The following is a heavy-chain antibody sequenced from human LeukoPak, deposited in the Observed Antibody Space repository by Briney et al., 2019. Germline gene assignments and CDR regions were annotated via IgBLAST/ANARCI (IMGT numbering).Heavy chain of an antibody. CDR3: GRGGASSLPFNV. V-gene: IGHV4-59*11. CDR2: VSYSAYT. J-gene: IGHJ3*01. Sequence: SETLSLTCTVSGDSISSHFWSWIRQPPGKGLDWIAYVSYSAYTNYNPSLISRVAISIDTSNNHFSLKLSSVTAADTAVYYCGRGGASSLPFNVWGEGTLVTVSS. D-gene: IGHD3-16*01. CDR1: GDSISSHF.